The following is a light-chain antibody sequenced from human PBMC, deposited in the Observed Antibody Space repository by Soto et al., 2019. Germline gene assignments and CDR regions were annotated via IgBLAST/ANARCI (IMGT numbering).Light chain of an antibody. CDR2: DVS. V-gene: IGLV2-14*01. J-gene: IGLJ1*01. CDR1: SSDVGAYNY. CDR3: NSFTTTSTLYV. Sequence: QSVLTQPASVSASPGQSITISCTGTSSDVGAYNYVSWYQQYPDKAPKLMIYDVSNRPSGVSNRFSGSKSGNTASLTISGLQAEDEADYYCNSFTTTSTLYVFGTGTKVTVL.